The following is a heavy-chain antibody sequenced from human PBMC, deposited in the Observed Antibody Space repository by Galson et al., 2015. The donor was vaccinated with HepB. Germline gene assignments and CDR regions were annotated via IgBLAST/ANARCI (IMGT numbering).Heavy chain of an antibody. CDR1: GYTFTSYA. CDR3: ARDGAMVRGVTARYFDY. J-gene: IGHJ4*02. CDR2: INAGNGNT. D-gene: IGHD3-10*01. Sequence: SVKVSCKASGYTFTSYAMHWVRQAPGQRLEWMGWINAGNGNTKYSQKFQGRVTITRDTSASTAYMELSSLRSEDTAVYYCARDGAMVRGVTARYFDYWGQGTLVTVSS. V-gene: IGHV1-3*01.